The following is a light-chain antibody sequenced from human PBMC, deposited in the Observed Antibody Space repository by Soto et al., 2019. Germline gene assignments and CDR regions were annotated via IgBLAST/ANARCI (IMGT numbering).Light chain of an antibody. J-gene: IGKJ4*01. V-gene: IGKV3-20*01. CDR3: QQYGSSHPLT. Sequence: EIVLTQSPGTLSLSPGERATLSCRASQSVSSSYLAWYQQKPVQAPRLLIYGASSRATGIPDRFSGSGSGTDFTLTISRLEPEDFAVYYCQQYGSSHPLTFGGGTKVEIK. CDR2: GAS. CDR1: QSVSSSY.